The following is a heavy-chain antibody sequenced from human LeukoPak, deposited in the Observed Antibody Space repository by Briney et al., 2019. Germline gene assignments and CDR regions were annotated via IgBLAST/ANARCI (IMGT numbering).Heavy chain of an antibody. Sequence: SETLSLTCAVSGGSISSGGYSWGWIRQPPGKGLEWIGYIYHSGSTYYNPSLKSRVTISVDRSKNQFSLKLSSVTAADTAVYYCARTDDYYYGMDVWGQGTTVTVSS. J-gene: IGHJ6*02. V-gene: IGHV4-30-2*01. D-gene: IGHD3-3*01. CDR3: ARTDDYYYGMDV. CDR2: IYHSGST. CDR1: GGSISSGGYS.